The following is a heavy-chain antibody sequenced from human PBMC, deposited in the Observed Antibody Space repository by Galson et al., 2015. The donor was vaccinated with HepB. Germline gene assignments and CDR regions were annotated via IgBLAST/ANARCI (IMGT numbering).Heavy chain of an antibody. D-gene: IGHD2-15*01. CDR3: ARDRTLYCSGGSCYQAFDY. CDR1: GYTFTSYY. J-gene: IGHJ4*02. CDR2: INPSAGTT. V-gene: IGHV1-46*01. Sequence: SVKVSCKASGYTFTSYYMHWVRQAPGQGLEWMGIINPSAGTTSYAQKFQGRVTMTRDTSTSTVYMELSSLRSEDTAVYYCARDRTLYCSGGSCYQAFDYWGQGT.